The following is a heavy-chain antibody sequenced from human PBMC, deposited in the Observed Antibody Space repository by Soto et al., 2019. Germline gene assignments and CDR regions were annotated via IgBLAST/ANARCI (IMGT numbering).Heavy chain of an antibody. V-gene: IGHV2-5*02. D-gene: IGHD4-17*01. CDR2: IYWDDDK. CDR3: ARLTRGDYGLDRWWEKFDS. CDR1: GFSRSTNGMG. Sequence: QITVKESGLTLVKPTEPLTLSCTFSGFSRSTNGMGVGWIRQLQGKALEWLALIYWDDDKRYSPSLRSRLTIIKDTYKNQVDLTMTNIAPVDTGTYYCARLTRGDYGLDRWWEKFDSWGQGTLVTVSS. J-gene: IGHJ4*02.